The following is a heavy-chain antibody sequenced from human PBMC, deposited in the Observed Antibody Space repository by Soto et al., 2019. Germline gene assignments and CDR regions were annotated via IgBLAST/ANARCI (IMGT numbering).Heavy chain of an antibody. J-gene: IGHJ6*02. Sequence: QVQLEQSGADVKKPGSSVKVSCKASGGTFRNSAISWVRQAPGQGLEWMGGIMPIFRTPDYAQKFQGRVTITADESTNTAYMELSGLRSDDTAVYYCARDNDRPQLGGNYYYILDVWGHGTTVTVSS. CDR2: IMPIFRTP. CDR3: ARDNDRPQLGGNYYYILDV. D-gene: IGHD1-1*01. V-gene: IGHV1-69*12. CDR1: GGTFRNSA.